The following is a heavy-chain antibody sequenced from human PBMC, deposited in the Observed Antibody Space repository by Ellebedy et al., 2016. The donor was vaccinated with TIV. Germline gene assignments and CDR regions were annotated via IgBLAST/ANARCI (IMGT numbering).Heavy chain of an antibody. V-gene: IGHV4-30-4*01. J-gene: IGHJ3*02. CDR1: GDSISSGDHY. Sequence: SETLSLTCTVSGDSISSGDHYWSWIRQPPGKGLEWIGYIYYNGAASYSPSLKSRVFISIDMSKNQFSLKLNSVTAADTAVYYCARVVTFIVVAKGAFDIWGQGTMVTVSS. CDR3: ARVVTFIVVAKGAFDI. D-gene: IGHD3-22*01. CDR2: IYYNGAA.